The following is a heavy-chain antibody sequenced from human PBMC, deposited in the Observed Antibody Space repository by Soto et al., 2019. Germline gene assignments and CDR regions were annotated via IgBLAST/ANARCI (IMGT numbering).Heavy chain of an antibody. V-gene: IGHV1-69*13. D-gene: IGHD5-18*01. CDR1: GGTFSSYA. CDR3: ARDANVDTAMVTDSYFDY. CDR2: IIPIFGTA. Sequence: VASVKVSCKASGGTFSSYAISWVRQAPGQGLEWMGGIIPIFGTANYAQKFQGRVTITADESTSTAYMELSSLRSEDTAVYYCARDANVDTAMVTDSYFDYWGQGTLVTVSS. J-gene: IGHJ4*02.